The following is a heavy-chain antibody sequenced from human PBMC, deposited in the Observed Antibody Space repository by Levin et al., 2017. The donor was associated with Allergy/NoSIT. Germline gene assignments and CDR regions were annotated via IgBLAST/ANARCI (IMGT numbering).Heavy chain of an antibody. CDR1: GFTFSSYA. CDR2: ISYDGGNK. CDR3: VSGGVAVAGRDY. J-gene: IGHJ4*02. V-gene: IGHV3-30-3*01. Sequence: GESLKISCAASGFTFSSYAMHWVRQAPGKGLDWVAVISYDGGNKFYADSVKGRFTISRDNSKNTLYLQMNSLRLEDTAVYYCVSGGVAVAGRDYWGQGTLVSVSS. D-gene: IGHD6-19*01.